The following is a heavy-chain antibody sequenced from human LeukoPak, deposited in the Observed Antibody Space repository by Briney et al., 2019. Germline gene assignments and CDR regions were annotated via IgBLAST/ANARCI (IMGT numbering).Heavy chain of an antibody. Sequence: VASVEVSCKASGYTFTSYAMNWVRQAPGQGLEWMGWINTNTGNPTYAQGFTGRFVFSLDTSVSTAYLQISSLKAEDTAVYYCARDRQYYYDSSGYYSVGFAGYWGQGTLVTVSS. CDR2: INTNTGNP. CDR1: GYTFTSYA. J-gene: IGHJ4*02. V-gene: IGHV7-4-1*02. CDR3: ARDRQYYYDSSGYYSVGFAGY. D-gene: IGHD3-22*01.